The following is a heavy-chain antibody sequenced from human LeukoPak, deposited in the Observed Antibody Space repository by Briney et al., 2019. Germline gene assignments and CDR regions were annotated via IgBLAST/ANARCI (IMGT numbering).Heavy chain of an antibody. CDR3: AKVWFGETLHGPHDY. CDR2: ISASGSLT. V-gene: IGHV3-23*01. J-gene: IGHJ4*02. Sequence: RTGGSLRLSCAASEFTFSTYAMSWVRQAPGKGLEWVSSISASGSLTYYADSVKGRFTISRDNSKSILFLQMDSLTVEDTAVYYWAKVWFGETLHGPHDYWGQGTLVTVSS. D-gene: IGHD3-10*01. CDR1: EFTFSTYA.